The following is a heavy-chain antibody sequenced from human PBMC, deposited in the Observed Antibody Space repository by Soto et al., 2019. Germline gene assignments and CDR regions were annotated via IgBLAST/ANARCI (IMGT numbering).Heavy chain of an antibody. V-gene: IGHV1-2*02. CDR1: GYTFTGYY. J-gene: IGHJ6*02. CDR3: ARDLGGVPHLKYYYYGMDV. D-gene: IGHD2-8*02. CDR2: INPNSGGT. Sequence: ASVKVSCKASGYTFTGYYMHWVRQAPGQGLEWMGWINPNSGGTNYAQKFQGRVTMTRDTSISTAYMELSRLRSDDTAVYYCARDLGGVPHLKYYYYGMDVWGQGTTVTVSS.